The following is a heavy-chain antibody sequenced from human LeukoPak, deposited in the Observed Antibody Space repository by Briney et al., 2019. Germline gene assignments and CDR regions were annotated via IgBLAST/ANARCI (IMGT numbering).Heavy chain of an antibody. CDR3: ARRTTVTTPYYYYYYMDV. J-gene: IGHJ6*03. Sequence: PSETLSLTCTVSAGSISSYYWSWIRQPPGKGLEWIGYIYYSGSTNYNPSLKSRVTISVDTSKNQFSLKLSSVTAADTAVYYCARRTTVTTPYYYYYYMDVWGKGTTVTVSS. CDR2: IYYSGST. V-gene: IGHV4-59*01. D-gene: IGHD4-11*01. CDR1: AGSISSYY.